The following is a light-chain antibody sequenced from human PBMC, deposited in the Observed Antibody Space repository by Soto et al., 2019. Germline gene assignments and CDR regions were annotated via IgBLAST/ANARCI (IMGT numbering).Light chain of an antibody. Sequence: SYELTQPPSVSVSPGQTASMTCSGDKLGDKYACWYQQRPGQSPVLVIYQDSKRPSGIPERFSGSNSGNTATLTISGTQAMDEADYYCQAWDSSTAGVFGGGTKPTVL. J-gene: IGLJ2*01. CDR3: QAWDSSTAGV. CDR1: KLGDKY. CDR2: QDS. V-gene: IGLV3-1*01.